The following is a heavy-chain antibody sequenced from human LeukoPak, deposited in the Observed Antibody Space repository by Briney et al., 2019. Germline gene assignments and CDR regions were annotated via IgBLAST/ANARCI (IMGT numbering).Heavy chain of an antibody. Sequence: GRSLRLSCAASGFTFSDYYMSWIRQAPGKGLEWVSYISNSGTTIYYADSVRGRFTISRDNAKNSLYLQMNSLRAEDTAVYYCAELGITMIGGVWGKGTTVTISS. D-gene: IGHD3-10*02. J-gene: IGHJ6*04. V-gene: IGHV3-11*04. CDR3: AELGITMIGGV. CDR1: GFTFSDYY. CDR2: ISNSGTTI.